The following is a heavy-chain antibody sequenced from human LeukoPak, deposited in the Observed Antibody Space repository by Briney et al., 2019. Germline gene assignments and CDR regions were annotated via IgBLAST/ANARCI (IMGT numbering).Heavy chain of an antibody. D-gene: IGHD3-10*01. CDR3: ARENHYYGSGSYYNARAFDI. CDR2: IYHSGST. J-gene: IGHJ3*02. CDR1: GGSISSGGYS. V-gene: IGHV4-30-2*01. Sequence: SQTLSLTRAVSGGSISSGGYSWSWIRQPPGKGLEWIGYIYHSGSTNYNPSLKSRVTISVDTSKNQFSLKLSSVTAADTAVYYCARENHYYGSGSYYNARAFDIWGQGTMVTVPS.